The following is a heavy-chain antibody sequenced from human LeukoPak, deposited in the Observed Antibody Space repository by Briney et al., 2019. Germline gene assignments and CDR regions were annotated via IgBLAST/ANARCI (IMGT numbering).Heavy chain of an antibody. CDR1: GFTVSSNY. D-gene: IGHD2-2*01. V-gene: IGHV3-23*01. J-gene: IGHJ5*01. CDR2: ISGSGGST. CDR3: AKDIVVVPAAGDCFDS. Sequence: GGSLRLSCAASGFTVSSNYMSWVRQAPGKGLEWVSGISGSGGSTYYADSVKGRFTISRDNSMNTLYLQMNRLRAEDTAVYYCAKDIVVVPAAGDCFDSWGQGTLVTVSS.